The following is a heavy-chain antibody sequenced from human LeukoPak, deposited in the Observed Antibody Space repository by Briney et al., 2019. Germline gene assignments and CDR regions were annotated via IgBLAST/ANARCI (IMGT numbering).Heavy chain of an antibody. V-gene: IGHV3-11*03. J-gene: IGHJ3*02. CDR2: ISSTSDYT. CDR1: GFSFSDRK. Sequence: GGSLRLSCAASGFSFSDRKMNWIRQAPGKGLEWISYISSTSDYTNYAGSVKGRFTISRDNAKNSVYLQLNSLRAEDTAVYYCARSNSGSNSGGTFDIWGQGTMVTVSS. D-gene: IGHD1-26*01. CDR3: ARSNSGSNSGGTFDI.